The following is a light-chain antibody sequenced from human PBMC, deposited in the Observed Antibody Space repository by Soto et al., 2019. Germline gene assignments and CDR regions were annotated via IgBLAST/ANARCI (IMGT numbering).Light chain of an antibody. J-gene: IGKJ4*01. V-gene: IGKV1-39*01. CDR2: GAS. CDR3: QQSYSTLVLT. Sequence: IQMTQSPSSLSASVGDSVTITCRASQGVDSDLSWYQQRPGKAPKLLIYGASTLHSGVPSRFSGRGSGTLFTLTITSLQPEDVDTYYCQQSYSTLVLTFGGGTKVELK. CDR1: QGVDSD.